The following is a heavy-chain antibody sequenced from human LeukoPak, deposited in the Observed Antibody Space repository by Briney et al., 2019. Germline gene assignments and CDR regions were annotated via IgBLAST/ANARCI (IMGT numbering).Heavy chain of an antibody. D-gene: IGHD6-19*01. J-gene: IGHJ4*02. Sequence: PGRSLRLSRAASGFTFSNYGMHWVRQAPGKGLEWVAVISYDGKTQYYADSVKGRFTFSRDNSRNTLYLQMNSLRAEDTAIFYCAKEGSSGFVDSWGRGTLVTVSS. CDR2: ISYDGKTQ. CDR1: GFTFSNYG. V-gene: IGHV3-30*18. CDR3: AKEGSSGFVDS.